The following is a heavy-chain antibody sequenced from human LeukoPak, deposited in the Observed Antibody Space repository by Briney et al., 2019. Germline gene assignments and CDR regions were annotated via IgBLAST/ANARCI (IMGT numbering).Heavy chain of an antibody. D-gene: IGHD2-15*01. CDR3: ARSRGPYHYYMDV. CDR2: ISYDGSNK. V-gene: IGHV3-30*04. Sequence: GRSLRLSCAASGFTFSSYAMHWVRQSPGKGLEWVAVISYDGSNKYYEDSVKGRFTISRDNSKNTLYLQMNSLRAEDTAVYYCARSRGPYHYYMDVWGKGTTVTVSS. J-gene: IGHJ6*03. CDR1: GFTFSSYA.